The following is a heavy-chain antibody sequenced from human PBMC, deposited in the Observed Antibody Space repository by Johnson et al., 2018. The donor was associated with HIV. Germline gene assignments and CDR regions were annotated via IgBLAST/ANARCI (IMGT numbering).Heavy chain of an antibody. Sequence: QVQLVESGGGVVQPGESLRLSCVVTGFSISNYGVHWVRQAPGKGLEWVAFIQNDGANKYYAAFVKGRCTIYRGNSRNTVYLQMSKLRTEGTAGYYGAKGAAQEGWIQLGSYAFDFWGRGTLVTVSS. CDR2: IQNDGANK. J-gene: IGHJ3*01. V-gene: IGHV3-30*02. D-gene: IGHD5-12*01. CDR3: AKGAAQEGWIQLGSYAFDF. CDR1: GFSISNYG.